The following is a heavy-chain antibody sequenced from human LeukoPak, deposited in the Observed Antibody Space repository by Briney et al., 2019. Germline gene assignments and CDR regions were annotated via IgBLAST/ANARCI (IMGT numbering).Heavy chain of an antibody. CDR2: IDIDGSGT. CDR3: TRGGAVAASDY. D-gene: IGHD6-19*01. CDR1: GFTFSSYW. J-gene: IGHJ4*02. V-gene: IGHV3-74*01. Sequence: PGGSLRLSCAASGFTFSSYWMHWVRQAPGKGLVWVSRIDIDGSGTTYADSVKGRFTISRDNAKHTLYLQMNSLRPEDTAVYYCTRGGAVAASDYWGQGTLVTVSS.